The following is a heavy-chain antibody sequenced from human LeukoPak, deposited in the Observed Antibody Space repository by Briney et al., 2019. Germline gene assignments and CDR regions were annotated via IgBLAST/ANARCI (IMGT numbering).Heavy chain of an antibody. J-gene: IGHJ4*02. CDR1: GDSVSSGDHS. D-gene: IGHD1-26*01. Sequence: KTSETLSLTCTVSGDSVSSGDHSWSWIRQPPGKGLEWIGYIYYSGSTRYNPSLKSRVTVSQDTSKNQFSLNLNSVTAADTAVYYCAKDVGKWESLHFFDYWGQGTLVTVSS. CDR2: IYYSGST. CDR3: AKDVGKWESLHFFDY. V-gene: IGHV4-61*08.